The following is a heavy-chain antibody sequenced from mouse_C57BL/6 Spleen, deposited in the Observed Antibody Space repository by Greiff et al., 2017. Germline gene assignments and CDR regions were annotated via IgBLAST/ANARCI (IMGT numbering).Heavy chain of an antibody. J-gene: IGHJ2*01. V-gene: IGHV1-80*01. CDR3: GRDGYLDY. D-gene: IGHD2-3*01. CDR1: GYAFSSYW. CDR2: IYPGDGDP. Sequence: VQLQQSGAELVKPGASVKISCKASGYAFSSYWMNWVKQRPGKGLEWIGQIYPGDGDPNYNGNFKGKAKLTADKSSSTAYMKLSSLTSEDSAVYFCGRDGYLDYWGQGTTLTVSS.